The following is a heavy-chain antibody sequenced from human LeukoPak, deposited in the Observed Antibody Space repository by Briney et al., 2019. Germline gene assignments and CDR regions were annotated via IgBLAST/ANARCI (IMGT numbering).Heavy chain of an antibody. J-gene: IGHJ6*04. Sequence: SETLSLTCTVSGGSVSSGSYYWSWIRQPPGKGLEWIGYIYYSGSTNYNPSLKSRVTISVDTSKNQFSLKLSSVTAADTAVYYCARETTVTTSNYYYYGMDVWGKGTTVTVSS. CDR1: GGSVSSGSYY. V-gene: IGHV4-61*01. CDR3: ARETTVTTSNYYYYGMDV. D-gene: IGHD4-17*01. CDR2: IYYSGST.